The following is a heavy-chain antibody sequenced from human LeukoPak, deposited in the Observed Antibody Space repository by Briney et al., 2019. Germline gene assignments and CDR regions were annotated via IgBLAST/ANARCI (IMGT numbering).Heavy chain of an antibody. D-gene: IGHD3-22*01. CDR2: INQDGGEN. CDR1: GFTFSDYY. J-gene: IGHJ4*02. V-gene: IGHV3-7*01. CDR3: TRDGDTSGYSD. Sequence: GGSLRLSCAVSGFTFSDYYMGWVRQGPGKGLEWVASINQDGGENYYVDSVKGRFTISRDNAKNSLYLQMNSLRAEDTAVYYCTRDGDTSGYSDWGQGTPVTVSS.